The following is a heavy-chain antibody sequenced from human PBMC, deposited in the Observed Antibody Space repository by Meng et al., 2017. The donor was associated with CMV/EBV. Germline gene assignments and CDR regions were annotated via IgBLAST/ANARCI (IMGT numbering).Heavy chain of an antibody. CDR3: ARAGTIYCSSTSCYTGFWSGNYYYGMDV. V-gene: IGHV3-48*04. J-gene: IGHJ6*02. Sequence: GESLKISCAASGFTFSNAWMSWVRQAPGKGLEWVSYISSSSSTIYYADSVKGRFTISRDNAKNSLYLQMNSLRAEDTAVYYCARAGTIYCSSTSCYTGFWSGNYYYGMDVWGQGTTVTVSS. CDR1: GFTFSNAW. D-gene: IGHD2-2*02. CDR2: ISSSSSTI.